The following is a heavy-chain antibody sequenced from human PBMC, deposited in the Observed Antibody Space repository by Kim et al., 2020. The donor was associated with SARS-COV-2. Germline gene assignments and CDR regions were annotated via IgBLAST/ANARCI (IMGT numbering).Heavy chain of an antibody. CDR1: GFTFSSYA. CDR3: AKTPGGYTYGRFYFDS. J-gene: IGHJ4*02. V-gene: IGHV3-23*01. Sequence: EGSLRLSCAASGFTFSSYAMSWVRQAPGKGLEWVSAITGNGGTTYYADSVKGRFTIFRDNSKDTFYLQMNSLRAEDTAVYYCAKTPGGYTYGRFYFDSWGQGTLVTVSS. D-gene: IGHD5-18*01. CDR2: ITGNGGTT.